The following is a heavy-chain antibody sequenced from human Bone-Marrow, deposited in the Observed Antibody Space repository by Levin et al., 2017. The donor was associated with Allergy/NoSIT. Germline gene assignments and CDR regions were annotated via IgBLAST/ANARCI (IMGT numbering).Heavy chain of an antibody. CDR2: ISYDGSNK. CDR3: AKDSQGPVLRFLVWLSYYLDY. Sequence: LSLTCEASGFTFSSYGMHWVRQAPGTGLEWEAVISYDGSNKYYADSVKGRFTISRDTSKNPLYLQMNSLRAEDTAVYYCAKDSQGPVLRFLVWLSYYLDYWGQGTLVTVSS. V-gene: IGHV3-30*18. CDR1: GFTFSSYG. D-gene: IGHD3-3*01. J-gene: IGHJ4*02.